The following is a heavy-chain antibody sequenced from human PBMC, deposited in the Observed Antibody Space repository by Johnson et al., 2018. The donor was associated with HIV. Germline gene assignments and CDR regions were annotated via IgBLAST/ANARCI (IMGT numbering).Heavy chain of an antibody. J-gene: IGHJ3*02. V-gene: IGHV3-9*01. CDR3: AKDIGDYVPGHAFDI. D-gene: IGHD3-16*01. CDR1: GFTFDDYA. CDR2: LSWNSGSI. Sequence: ELQLVESRGVLVQPGGSLRLSCAASGFTFDDYAMHWVRQAPGKGLERVSGLSWNSGSIGYADSVKGRFTISRDNAKNSLYQQMNSLRAEDTALYYCAKDIGDYVPGHAFDIWGQGTMVTVSS.